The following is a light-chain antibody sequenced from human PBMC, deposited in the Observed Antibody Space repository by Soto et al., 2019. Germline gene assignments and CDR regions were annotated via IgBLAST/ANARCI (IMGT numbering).Light chain of an antibody. CDR2: GDD. Sequence: QSVLTQPPSTSGTPGQRVAISCSGTSSNIGSHTVNWYQQLPGTAPKLLIYGDDQRPSGVPDRFSGSKSGTSASLAISGLQPEDEVDYYCASWDDRLNGPVFGGGTKVT. CDR1: SSNIGSHT. V-gene: IGLV1-44*01. J-gene: IGLJ3*02. CDR3: ASWDDRLNGPV.